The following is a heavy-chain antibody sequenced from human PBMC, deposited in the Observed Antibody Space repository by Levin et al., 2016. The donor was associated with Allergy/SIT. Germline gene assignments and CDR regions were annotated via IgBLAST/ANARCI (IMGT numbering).Heavy chain of an antibody. CDR2: FNPNDGST. J-gene: IGHJ4*02. V-gene: IGHV3-23*01. CDR1: GFPFSNSA. D-gene: IGHD4-17*01. Sequence: GESLKISCAASGFPFSNSAMSWVRQAPGKGLDWVSFFNPNDGSTYYADSVKGRFTISRDSSENTLYLQMNSLRVEDTGVYYCANLYGDYEPVWGQGTLVTVSS. CDR3: ANLYGDYEPV.